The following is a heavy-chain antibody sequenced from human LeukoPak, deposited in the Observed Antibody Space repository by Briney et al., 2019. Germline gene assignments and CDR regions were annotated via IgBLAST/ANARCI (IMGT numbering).Heavy chain of an antibody. D-gene: IGHD2-15*01. J-gene: IGHJ4*02. CDR2: IYSGGST. V-gene: IGHV3-53*01. CDR3: TRDLTRRY. Sequence: PGGSLRLSCAVSGFTVSSNYMSWVRQAPGKGLEWVSVIYSGGSTYYSNSVKGHFTTSRDNSKTTLYLQMNSLTTEDPAVYSCTRDLTRRYWGQGTLVTVSS. CDR1: GFTVSSNY.